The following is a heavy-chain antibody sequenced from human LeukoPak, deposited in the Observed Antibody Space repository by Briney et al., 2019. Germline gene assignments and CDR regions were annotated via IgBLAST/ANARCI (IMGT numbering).Heavy chain of an antibody. D-gene: IGHD3-3*01. CDR1: AYTFSSYW. CDR3: ARQNDFRLDY. Sequence: RGESLKISCKGSAYTFSSYWIGWVRQMPGKGQEWMGIIYPGDSDTRYIPSLQGQVTISVDTSIGTAYLQWSSLKASDTAIYYCARQNDFRLDYWGQGTLVTVSS. J-gene: IGHJ4*02. CDR2: IYPGDSDT. V-gene: IGHV5-51*01.